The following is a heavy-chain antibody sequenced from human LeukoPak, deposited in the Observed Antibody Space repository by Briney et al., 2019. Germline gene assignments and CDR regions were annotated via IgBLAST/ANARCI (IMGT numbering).Heavy chain of an antibody. CDR1: GFTFSNYA. CDR3: AKDIVVVPAAADAFDI. D-gene: IGHD2-2*01. CDR2: ISGSGGST. Sequence: PGGSLRLSCAPSGFTFSNYAMSWVRQAPGEGLGWVSGISGSGGSTYYADSVKGRFTVSRDNSKDTLYLQMNSLRAEDTAVYYCAKDIVVVPAAADAFDIWGQGTMVTVSS. V-gene: IGHV3-23*01. J-gene: IGHJ3*02.